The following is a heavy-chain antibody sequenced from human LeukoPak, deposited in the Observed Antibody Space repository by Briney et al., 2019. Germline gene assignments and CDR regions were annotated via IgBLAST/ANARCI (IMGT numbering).Heavy chain of an antibody. CDR1: GFTFSSYG. V-gene: IGHV3-33*01. Sequence: GGSLRLSCAASGFTFSSYGMHWVRQAPGKGLEWVAVIWYDGSNKYYADSVKGRFTISRDNAKNSLYLQMNSLRAEDTAVYYCARDRSSWYGDAFDIWGQGTMVTVSS. CDR2: IWYDGSNK. J-gene: IGHJ3*02. D-gene: IGHD6-13*01. CDR3: ARDRSSWYGDAFDI.